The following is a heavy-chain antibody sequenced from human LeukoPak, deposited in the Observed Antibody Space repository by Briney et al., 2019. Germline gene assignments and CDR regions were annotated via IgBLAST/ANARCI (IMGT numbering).Heavy chain of an antibody. J-gene: IGHJ6*02. CDR2: IKQDGSEK. CDR1: GFTFSSYW. CDR3: AKDIGYCSSTSCYTHDYYYGMDV. D-gene: IGHD2-2*02. Sequence: PGGSLRLSCAASGFTFSSYWMSWVRQAPGKGLEWVANIKQDGSEKYYVDSVKGRFTISRDNAKNSLYLQMNSLRAEDTAVYYCAKDIGYCSSTSCYTHDYYYGMDVWGQGTTVTVSS. V-gene: IGHV3-7*01.